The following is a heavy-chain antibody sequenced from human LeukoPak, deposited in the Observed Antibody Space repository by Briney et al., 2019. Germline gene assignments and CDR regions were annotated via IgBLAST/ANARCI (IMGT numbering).Heavy chain of an antibody. CDR2: IYWDDDE. CDR3: VHRLGGWYPPFDV. D-gene: IGHD6-19*01. CDR1: GFSLDTNGVA. Sequence: SGPTLLIPTQTLTLTCSFSGFSLDTNGVAVAWVRQPPGKGLEWLGLIYWDDDERYSPSLKTRLTITKDTSRNQVVLTITNMDPVDTGAYYCVHRLGGWYPPFDVWGQRKLVSVSS. V-gene: IGHV2-5*02. J-gene: IGHJ4*02.